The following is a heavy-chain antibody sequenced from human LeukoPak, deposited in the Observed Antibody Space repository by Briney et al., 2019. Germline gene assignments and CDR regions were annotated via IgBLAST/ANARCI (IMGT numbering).Heavy chain of an antibody. D-gene: IGHD1-20*01. J-gene: IGHJ4*02. CDR2: ININSGGT. V-gene: IGHV1-2*06. CDR1: GYTFTGYY. CDR3: ARDSGITGTTGAIDY. Sequence: ASVNVSCTASGYTFTGYYMHWVRQAPGQGLEWMGRININSGGTSYAQKFQGRVTLTRDTSITTAFMELSRLRSDDTAVYYCARDSGITGTTGAIDYWGQGTLVTVSS.